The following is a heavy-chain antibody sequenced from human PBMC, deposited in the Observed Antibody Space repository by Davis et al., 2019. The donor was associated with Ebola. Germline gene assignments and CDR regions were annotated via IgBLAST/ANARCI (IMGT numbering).Heavy chain of an antibody. J-gene: IGHJ6*02. D-gene: IGHD4/OR15-4a*01. V-gene: IGHV1-69*13. Sequence: SVKVSCKASGGTFSSYAISWVRQAPGQGLEWMGGIIPIFGTANYAQKFQGRVTITADESTSTAYMELSSLRSKDTAVYYCARAKDAKIYYYYGMDVWGQGTTVTVSS. CDR3: ARAKDAKIYYYYGMDV. CDR2: IIPIFGTA. CDR1: GGTFSSYA.